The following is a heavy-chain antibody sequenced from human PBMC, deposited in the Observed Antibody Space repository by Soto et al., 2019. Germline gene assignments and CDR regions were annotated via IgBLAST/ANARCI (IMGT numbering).Heavy chain of an antibody. D-gene: IGHD3-22*01. Sequence: GGSLRLSCAASGFTFSSYEMNWVRQAPGKGLEWVSYISSSGSTIYYADSVKGRFTISRDNAKNSLYLQMSSLRSEDTAVYYCARDSGDDSTFDYWGQGTLVTVSS. CDR3: ARDSGDDSTFDY. V-gene: IGHV3-48*03. J-gene: IGHJ4*02. CDR2: ISSSGSTI. CDR1: GFTFSSYE.